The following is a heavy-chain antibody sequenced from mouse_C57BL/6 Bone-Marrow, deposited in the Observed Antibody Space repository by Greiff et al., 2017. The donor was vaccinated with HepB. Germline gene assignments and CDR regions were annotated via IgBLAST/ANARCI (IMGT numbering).Heavy chain of an antibody. CDR1: GYTFTSYW. CDR3: ARGRARTIAWFAY. J-gene: IGHJ3*01. D-gene: IGHD2-12*01. Sequence: QVQLQQPGAELVKPGASVKLSCKASGYTFTSYWMHWVKQRPGQGLGWIGMIHPNSGSTNYNEKFKSKATLTVDKSSSTAYMQLSSLTSEDSAVYYCARGRARTIAWFAYWGQGTLVTVSA. V-gene: IGHV1-64*01. CDR2: IHPNSGST.